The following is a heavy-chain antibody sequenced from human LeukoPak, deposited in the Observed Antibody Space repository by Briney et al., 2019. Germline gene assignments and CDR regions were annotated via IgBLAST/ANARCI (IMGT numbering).Heavy chain of an antibody. CDR3: AGTMSLGAGIDS. J-gene: IGHJ4*02. V-gene: IGHV3-30-3*01. Sequence: GGSLRLSCAAPGFTFSSYAMHWVRQAPGKGLEWVAVISYDGSNKYYADSVKGRFTISRDNSKNTAFLQMSSLRAEDTAVYYCAGTMSLGAGIDSWGQGTLVTVSS. CDR2: ISYDGSNK. D-gene: IGHD1-26*01. CDR1: GFTFSSYA.